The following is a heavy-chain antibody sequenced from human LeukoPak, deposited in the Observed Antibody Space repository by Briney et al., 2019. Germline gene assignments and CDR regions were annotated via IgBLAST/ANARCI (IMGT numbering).Heavy chain of an antibody. CDR3: ASLWFGELRL. J-gene: IGHJ4*02. V-gene: IGHV4-39*01. D-gene: IGHD3-10*01. Sequence: SETLSLTCTVSGGSISSSSYYWGWIRQPPGKGLEWIGNIYYSGSTYYNPSLKSRVTISVDTSKNQFSLKLSSVTAADTAVYYCASLWFGELRLWGQGTLVTVSS. CDR2: IYYSGST. CDR1: GGSISSSSYY.